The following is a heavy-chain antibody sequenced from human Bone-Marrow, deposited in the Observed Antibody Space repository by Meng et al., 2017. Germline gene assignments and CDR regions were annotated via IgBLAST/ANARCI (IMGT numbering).Heavy chain of an antibody. Sequence: SETLSLTCTVSGYSISSGYYWGWIRQPPGKGLEWIGSIYHSGSTYYNPPLKSRVTISVDTSKNQFSLKLSSVTAADTAVYYCAREGVYDILTGYNNWFDPWGQGTLVTVSS. D-gene: IGHD3-9*01. J-gene: IGHJ5*02. CDR2: IYHSGST. CDR1: GYSISSGYY. CDR3: AREGVYDILTGYNNWFDP. V-gene: IGHV4-38-2*02.